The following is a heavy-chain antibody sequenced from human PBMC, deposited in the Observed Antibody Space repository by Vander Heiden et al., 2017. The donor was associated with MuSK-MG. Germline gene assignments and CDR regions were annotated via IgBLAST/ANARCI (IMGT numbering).Heavy chain of an antibody. CDR1: GFTFSSYA. CDR2: ISGSGGST. Sequence: EVQLLESGGGLVQPGGSLRLSCAASGFTFSSYAMRWVRQAQGKGLEWVSAISGSGGSTYYADSVKGRFTISRDNSKNTLYLQMNSLRAEDTAVYYCAKANHLGYCSGGSCYYYYYYMDVWGKGTTVTVSS. CDR3: AKANHLGYCSGGSCYYYYYYMDV. J-gene: IGHJ6*03. D-gene: IGHD2-15*01. V-gene: IGHV3-23*01.